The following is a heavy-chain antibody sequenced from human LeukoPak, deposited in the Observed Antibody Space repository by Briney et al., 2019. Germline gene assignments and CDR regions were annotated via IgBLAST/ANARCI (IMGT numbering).Heavy chain of an antibody. J-gene: IGHJ4*02. V-gene: IGHV1-69*13. Sequence: ASVKVSCKASGGTFSSYAIGWVRQAPGQGLEWMGGIIPIFGTANYAQKFQGRVTITADESTSTAYMELSSLRSEDTAVYYCARDRGDGYPVVQFDYWGQGTLVTVSS. CDR1: GGTFSSYA. D-gene: IGHD5-24*01. CDR2: IIPIFGTA. CDR3: ARDRGDGYPVVQFDY.